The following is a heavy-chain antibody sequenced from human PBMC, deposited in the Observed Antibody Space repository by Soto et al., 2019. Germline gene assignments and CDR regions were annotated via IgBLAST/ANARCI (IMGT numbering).Heavy chain of an antibody. V-gene: IGHV1-8*01. CDR1: GYTFTSYD. CDR3: ATYCSGGSCPRDAFDI. Sequence: ASVKVSCKASGYTFTSYDINWVRQATGQGLEWMGWMNPNSGNTGYAQKFQGRVTMTRNTSISTAYMELSSLRSEDTAVYYCATYCSGGSCPRDAFDIWGQGTMVTVS. CDR2: MNPNSGNT. J-gene: IGHJ3*02. D-gene: IGHD2-15*01.